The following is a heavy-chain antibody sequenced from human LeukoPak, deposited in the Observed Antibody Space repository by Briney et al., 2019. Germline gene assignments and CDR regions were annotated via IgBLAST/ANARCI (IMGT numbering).Heavy chain of an antibody. Sequence: PSETLSLTCTVSGASMTSDYWSWIRQPAGKGLEWIGRIYTSGSTNYNPSLKSRVTMSVDTSKNQFSLKLSSVTAADTAVYYCARDLMSTYDSSGYYPTRMYNWFDPWGQGTLVTVSS. J-gene: IGHJ5*02. CDR2: IYTSGST. D-gene: IGHD3-22*01. CDR3: ARDLMSTYDSSGYYPTRMYNWFDP. CDR1: GASMTSDY. V-gene: IGHV4-4*07.